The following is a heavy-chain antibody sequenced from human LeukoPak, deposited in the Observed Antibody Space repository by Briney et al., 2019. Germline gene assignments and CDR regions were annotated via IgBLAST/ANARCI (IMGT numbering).Heavy chain of an antibody. D-gene: IGHD3-10*01. Sequence: GGSLRLSCAASGFTFSSYAMSWVRQAPGKGVEWVSAISGSGVTTYYADSVKGGFTISRDNSKNTLYLQMNSLRAEDTALYYCAKDRDYYLVGFFDYWGQGTLVTVSS. J-gene: IGHJ4*02. CDR2: ISGSGVTT. V-gene: IGHV3-23*01. CDR3: AKDRDYYLVGFFDY. CDR1: GFTFSSYA.